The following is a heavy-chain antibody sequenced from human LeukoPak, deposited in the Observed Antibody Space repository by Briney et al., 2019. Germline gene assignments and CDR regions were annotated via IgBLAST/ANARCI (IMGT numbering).Heavy chain of an antibody. V-gene: IGHV4-30-4*01. CDR2: SYYSGST. J-gene: IGHJ3*02. D-gene: IGHD4-17*01. CDR3: ARHDYGDYGAFDI. Sequence: SLTLSLTCTVSGGSISSGDYYWSWIRQSPGKGLEWIGYSYYSGSTYYNPSLKSRVTISVDTSKNQFSLKLSSVTAADTAVYYCARHDYGDYGAFDIWGQGTMVTVSS. CDR1: GGSISSGDYY.